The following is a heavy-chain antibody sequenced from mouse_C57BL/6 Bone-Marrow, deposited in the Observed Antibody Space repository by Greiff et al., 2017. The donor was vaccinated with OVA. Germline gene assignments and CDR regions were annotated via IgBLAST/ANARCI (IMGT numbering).Heavy chain of an antibody. D-gene: IGHD2-4*01. J-gene: IGHJ1*03. CDR1: GYTFTGYW. CDR2: ILPGSGST. CDR3: ARQIYYDYDGYFDV. V-gene: IGHV1-9*01. Sequence: QVQLQQSGAELMKPGASVKLSCKATGYTFTGYWIEWVKPRPGHGLEWIGEILPGSGSTNYNEKFKGKATFTAATSSNTAYIQLSSLTTEDSAIYYCARQIYYDYDGYFDVWGTGTTVTVSS.